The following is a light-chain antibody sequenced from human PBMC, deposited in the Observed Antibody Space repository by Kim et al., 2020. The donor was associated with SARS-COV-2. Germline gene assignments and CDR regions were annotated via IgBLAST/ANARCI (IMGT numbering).Light chain of an antibody. J-gene: IGKJ1*01. CDR3: QQYGSLPWT. Sequence: EIVLTQSPGTLSLAPGERATLSCRASQSVSSSYLAWYQQKPGQAPRLLIYGASSRATGIPDRFSGSGSGTDFTLTISRLEPEDFAVYYCQQYGSLPWTFGQWTKVDIK. CDR2: GAS. V-gene: IGKV3-20*01. CDR1: QSVSSSY.